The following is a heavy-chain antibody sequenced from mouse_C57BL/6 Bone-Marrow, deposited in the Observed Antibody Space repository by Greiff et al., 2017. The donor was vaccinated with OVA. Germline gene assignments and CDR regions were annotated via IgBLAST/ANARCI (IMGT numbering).Heavy chain of an antibody. CDR3: ARELLRPHYAMDY. V-gene: IGHV5-4*01. J-gene: IGHJ4*01. D-gene: IGHD1-1*01. CDR1: GFTFSSYA. Sequence: EVQGVESGGGLVKPGGSLKLSCAASGFTFSSYAMSWVRQTPEKRLEWVATISDGGSYTYYPDNVKGRFTISRDKAKNNLYLQMSHLKSEDTAMYYCARELLRPHYAMDYWGQGTSVTVSS. CDR2: ISDGGSYT.